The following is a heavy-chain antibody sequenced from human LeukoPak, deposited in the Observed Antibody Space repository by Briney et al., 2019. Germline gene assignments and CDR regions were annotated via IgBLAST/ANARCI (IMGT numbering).Heavy chain of an antibody. J-gene: IGHJ4*02. CDR1: GGSFSSYA. Sequence: SVNVSCKASGGSFSSYAISWVRQAPGQGLEWMGGIIPIFGTANYAQKFQGRVTITTDESTSTAYMELSSLRSEDTAVYYCTREGTGPFDFWGQGTLVTVSS. D-gene: IGHD7-27*01. V-gene: IGHV1-69*05. CDR2: IIPIFGTA. CDR3: TREGTGPFDF.